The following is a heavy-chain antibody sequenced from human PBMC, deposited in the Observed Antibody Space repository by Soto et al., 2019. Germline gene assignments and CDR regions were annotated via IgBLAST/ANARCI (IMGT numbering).Heavy chain of an antibody. CDR1: GGSISGYY. D-gene: IGHD3-3*01. Sequence: SETLSLTCTVSGGSISGYYWSWIRQPPGKGLEWIGYIYNSGSTSYNRSLKSRVTITVDTSKNQFSLKLSSVTAADTAVYYCGTGSKIAISGVGPFDRWGQGTLVTVSS. J-gene: IGHJ5*02. CDR3: GTGSKIAISGVGPFDR. V-gene: IGHV4-59*08. CDR2: IYNSGST.